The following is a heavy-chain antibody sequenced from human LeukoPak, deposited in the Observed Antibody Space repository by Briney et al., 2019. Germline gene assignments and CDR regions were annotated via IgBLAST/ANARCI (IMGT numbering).Heavy chain of an antibody. CDR1: GYSFSTHW. CDR3: ARDNSVRDEAWWFSP. Sequence: ASVKVSCKASGYSFSTHWMHWVRQAPGQGLEWMGIINPSGGFTSYAQKLQGRVTLTRDMSTSTDYLELSSLRSEDTAVYYCARDNSVRDEAWWFSPWGQGTLVTVSS. CDR2: INPSGGFT. V-gene: IGHV1-46*01. J-gene: IGHJ5*02. D-gene: IGHD5-24*01.